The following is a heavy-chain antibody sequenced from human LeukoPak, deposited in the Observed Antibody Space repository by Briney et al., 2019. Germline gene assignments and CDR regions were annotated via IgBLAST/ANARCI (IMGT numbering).Heavy chain of an antibody. V-gene: IGHV3-53*01. CDR2: IYSGGST. J-gene: IGHJ4*02. D-gene: IGHD3-10*01. CDR3: ARDMGFGDLMGY. CDR1: GFSVSSIY. Sequence: GGSLRLSCAASGFSVSSIYMSRVRQAPGKGLEWVSVIYSGGSTYYADSVRGRFTISRDNSQNTLYLQMNSLRVEDTAVYYCARDMGFGDLMGYWGQGTLVTVSS.